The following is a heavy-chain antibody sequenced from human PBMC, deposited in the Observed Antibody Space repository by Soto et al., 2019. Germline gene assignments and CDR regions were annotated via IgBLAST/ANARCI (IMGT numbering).Heavy chain of an antibody. CDR1: GGSISSGGYS. CDR3: ARGLRTNYYYYYGMDV. Sequence: QLQLQESGSGLVKPSQTLSLTCAVSGGSISSGGYSWSWIRQPPGKGLEWIGYIYHSGSTYYNPSLKSRVTISVDRSKNQFSPKLSAVTAADTAVYYCARGLRTNYYYYYGMDVWGQGTTVTVSS. J-gene: IGHJ6*02. V-gene: IGHV4-30-2*01. D-gene: IGHD5-12*01. CDR2: IYHSGST.